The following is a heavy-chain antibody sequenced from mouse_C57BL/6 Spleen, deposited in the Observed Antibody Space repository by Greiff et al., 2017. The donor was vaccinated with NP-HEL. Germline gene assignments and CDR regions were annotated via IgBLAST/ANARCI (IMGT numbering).Heavy chain of an antibody. D-gene: IGHD2-5*01. V-gene: IGHV1-62-2*01. Sequence: QVQLKESGAELVKPGASVKLSCKASGYTFTEYTIHWVKQRSGQGLEWIGWFYPGSGSIKYNEKFKDKATLTADKSSSTVYMELSRLTSEDSAVYFCARRTYYSNYDYAMDYWGQGTSVTVSS. J-gene: IGHJ4*01. CDR1: GYTFTEYT. CDR3: ARRTYYSNYDYAMDY. CDR2: FYPGSGSI.